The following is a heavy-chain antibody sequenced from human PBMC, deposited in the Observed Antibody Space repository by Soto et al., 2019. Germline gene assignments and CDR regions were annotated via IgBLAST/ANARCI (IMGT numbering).Heavy chain of an antibody. D-gene: IGHD2-15*01. CDR2: IIPIFGTA. V-gene: IGHV1-69*13. CDR1: GGTFSSYA. CDR3: ARPYYCSGGSCYSNYYYYGMDV. J-gene: IGHJ6*02. Sequence: VKVSCKASGGTFSSYAISWVRQAPGQGLEWMGGIIPIFGTANYAQKFQGRVTITADESMSTAYMELSSLRSEDTAVYYCARPYYCSGGSCYSNYYYYGMDVWGQGTTVTVSS.